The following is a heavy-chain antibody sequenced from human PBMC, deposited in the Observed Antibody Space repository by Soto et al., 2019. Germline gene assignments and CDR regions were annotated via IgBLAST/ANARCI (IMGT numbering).Heavy chain of an antibody. CDR1: GYTFLSYG. CDR2: ISAYSGNT. J-gene: IGHJ4*02. CDR3: ARNPSGSSFDH. Sequence: QVQLVQSGVEVKKPGASVKVSCQASGYTFLSYGISWVRQAPGQGLEWVGWISAYSGNTDYAQRLQDRVTLTTDTSTSTAYMELRNLRSDDTAVYYCARNPSGSSFDHWGQGTLVTVSS. V-gene: IGHV1-18*01. D-gene: IGHD1-26*01.